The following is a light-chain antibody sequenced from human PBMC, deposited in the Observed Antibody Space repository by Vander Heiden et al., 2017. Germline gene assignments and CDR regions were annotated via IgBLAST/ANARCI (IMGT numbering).Light chain of an antibody. CDR3: QQYGTSPYT. CDR2: AAS. V-gene: IGKV3-20*01. Sequence: EVVLTQSPGTLSLSPGERATLFCRASQYVSSTYLAWYQQAPGQAPRLLIYAASTRATGIPDRLSGSGSGTDFTLTIGRLESEDFAVYFCQQYGTSPYTFGQGTKLEIK. J-gene: IGKJ2*01. CDR1: QYVSSTY.